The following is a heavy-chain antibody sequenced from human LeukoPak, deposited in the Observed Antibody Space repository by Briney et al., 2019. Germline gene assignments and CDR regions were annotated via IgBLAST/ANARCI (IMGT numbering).Heavy chain of an antibody. CDR3: AKEGGSSWARLVYYYYYMDV. Sequence: GGSLRLSCAASGFTFSSYAMSWVRQAPGKGLEWVSAISGSGGSTYYADSVKGRFTISRDNSKHTLYLQMNSLRAEDTAVYYCAKEGGSSWARLVYYYYYMDVWGKGTTVTVSS. V-gene: IGHV3-23*01. CDR1: GFTFSSYA. CDR2: ISGSGGST. D-gene: IGHD6-13*01. J-gene: IGHJ6*03.